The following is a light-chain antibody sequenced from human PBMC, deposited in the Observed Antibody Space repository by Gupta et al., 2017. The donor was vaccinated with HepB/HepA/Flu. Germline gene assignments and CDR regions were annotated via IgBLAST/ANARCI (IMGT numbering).Light chain of an antibody. V-gene: IGKV3-11*01. CDR1: QSVSSS. CDR3: QQRSNWPFT. J-gene: IGKJ4*01. CDR2: DAS. Sequence: ELVLTQSPATLSLSPGERATLSCRASQSVSSSLAWYKQKRGQAPRLLIYDASNRATGIPARFSGSGSGTDFTLTISSREPEDFAVYYCQQRSNWPFTFGGGTKVEIK.